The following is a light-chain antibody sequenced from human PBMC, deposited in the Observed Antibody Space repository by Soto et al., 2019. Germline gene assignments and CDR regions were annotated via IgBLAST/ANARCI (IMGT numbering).Light chain of an antibody. Sequence: EIVMTQSPATLSVSPGERATLSCRASQSCSSNLAWYQQKPGQAPRLLIYGASNRATGIPARFSGRGSGTEFTLTISSLQSEDFAVYYCQQYNNWPPAFTFGPGTKVDIK. V-gene: IGKV3-15*01. CDR1: QSCSSN. CDR2: GAS. J-gene: IGKJ3*01. CDR3: QQYNNWPPAFT.